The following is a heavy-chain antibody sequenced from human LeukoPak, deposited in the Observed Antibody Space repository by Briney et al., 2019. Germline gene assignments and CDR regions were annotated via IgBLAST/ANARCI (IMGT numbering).Heavy chain of an antibody. Sequence: GGSLRLSCAASGFTFSSYAMSWVRQAPGKGLEWVSAISGSGGSTYYADSVKGRFTISRDNSKNTLYLQMNSLRAEDTAVYYCAKDLRDCSRTSCYTNYYYGMDVWGQGTTVTVSS. CDR2: ISGSGGST. J-gene: IGHJ6*02. V-gene: IGHV3-23*01. CDR1: GFTFSSYA. CDR3: AKDLRDCSRTSCYTNYYYGMDV. D-gene: IGHD2-2*02.